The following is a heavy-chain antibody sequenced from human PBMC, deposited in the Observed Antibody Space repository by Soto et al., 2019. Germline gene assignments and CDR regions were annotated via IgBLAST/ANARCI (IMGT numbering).Heavy chain of an antibody. Sequence: ASVKVACKASGYSLTNNDVSSVRLATGQGLEWMGWMNPGSGDTGYAQKFQGRFTMTRDISMATAYIELSSLRSDDTAIYYCARMETFGSLNWFDPWGQETMVPVSS. V-gene: IGHV1-8*01. CDR3: ARMETFGSLNWFDP. J-gene: IGHJ5*02. CDR2: MNPGSGDT. CDR1: GYSLTNND. D-gene: IGHD3-16*01.